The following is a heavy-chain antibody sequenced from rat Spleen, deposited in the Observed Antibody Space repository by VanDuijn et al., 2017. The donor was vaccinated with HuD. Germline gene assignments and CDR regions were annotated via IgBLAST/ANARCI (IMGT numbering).Heavy chain of an antibody. V-gene: IGHV5-29*01. J-gene: IGHJ2*01. D-gene: IGHD1-9*01. CDR3: ARRHYGYTDYFDY. CDR1: GFTFSNYG. CDR2: ISYGDSSGHSGT. Sequence: EVQLVESGGGLVQPGRSLKLSCAASGFTFSNYGMAWVRQAPTKGLEWVATISYGDSSGHSGTYYRDSVKGRFTISRDNAKSTLCLQLDSLRSEDTATYYCARRHYGYTDYFDYWGQGVMVTVSS.